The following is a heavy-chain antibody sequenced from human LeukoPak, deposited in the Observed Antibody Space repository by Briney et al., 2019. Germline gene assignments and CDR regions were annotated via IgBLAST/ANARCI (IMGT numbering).Heavy chain of an antibody. CDR1: GFIFGDYA. V-gene: IGHV3-49*04. J-gene: IGHJ4*02. D-gene: IGHD3-10*01. Sequence: GGSLRLSCTASGFIFGDYAMSWVRQAPGKGLEWVGFIRSKAYGGTTDYAASVKGRFIISRDDSKSIAYLQMNSLKTEDTAVYYCTRDYYGSPDYWGQGTLVTVSS. CDR3: TRDYYGSPDY. CDR2: IRSKAYGGTT.